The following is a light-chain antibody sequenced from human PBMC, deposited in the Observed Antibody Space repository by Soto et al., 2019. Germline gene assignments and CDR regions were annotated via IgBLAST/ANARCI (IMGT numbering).Light chain of an antibody. J-gene: IGKJ1*01. Sequence: DIQMTQSPSTLSASVGDRVTINCRASQSISSWLAWYQQKPGKAPKLLIYDASSLESGVPSRFSGSGSATEFTLTISSLQPDDFATYYCQQYNSYSGTFGQGTKVAIK. CDR1: QSISSW. CDR3: QQYNSYSGT. CDR2: DAS. V-gene: IGKV1-5*01.